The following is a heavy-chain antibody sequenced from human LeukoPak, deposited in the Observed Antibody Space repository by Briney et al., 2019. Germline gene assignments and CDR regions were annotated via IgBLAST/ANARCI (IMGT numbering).Heavy chain of an antibody. CDR1: GGSFSGYY. V-gene: IGHV4-34*01. D-gene: IGHD3-22*01. CDR3: ARSTGVYYYDSSGYALDAFDI. J-gene: IGHJ3*02. CDR2: INHSGST. Sequence: PSETLSLTCAVYGGSFSGYYWSWIRQPPGKGLEWIGEINHSGSTNYNPSLKSRVTISVDTSKNQFSLKLSSVTAADTAVYYCARSTGVYYYDSSGYALDAFDIWGQGTMVTVSS.